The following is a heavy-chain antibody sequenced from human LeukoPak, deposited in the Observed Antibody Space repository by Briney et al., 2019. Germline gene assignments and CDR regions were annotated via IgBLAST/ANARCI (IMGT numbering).Heavy chain of an antibody. CDR1: GYTFTGYY. J-gene: IGHJ6*02. CDR3: AREYDGMATGYYYYYGMDV. V-gene: IGHV1-2*02. Sequence: ASVKVSCKASGYTFTGYYMHWVRQAPGQGLAWMGWINPNSGGTNYAQKFQGRVTMTRDTSISTAYMELSRLRSDDTAVYYCAREYDGMATGYYYYYGMDVWGQGTTVTVSS. CDR2: INPNSGGT. D-gene: IGHD5-24*01.